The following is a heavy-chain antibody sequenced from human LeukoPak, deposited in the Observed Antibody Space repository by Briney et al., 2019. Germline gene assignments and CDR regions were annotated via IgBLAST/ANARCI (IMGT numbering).Heavy chain of an antibody. V-gene: IGHV3-23*01. D-gene: IGHD6-19*01. CDR2: ISGSGGST. Sequence: PGGSLRLSCAASGFTFSSYAMSWVRQAPGKGLEWVSAISGSGGSTYYADSVKGRFTISRDNSKSTLYLQMNSLRAEDTAVYYCATRRSYSSGWYYFDYWGQGTLVTVSS. J-gene: IGHJ4*02. CDR1: GFTFSSYA. CDR3: ATRRSYSSGWYYFDY.